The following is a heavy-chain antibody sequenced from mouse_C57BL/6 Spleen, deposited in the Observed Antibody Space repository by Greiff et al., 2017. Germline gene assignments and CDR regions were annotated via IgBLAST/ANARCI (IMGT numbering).Heavy chain of an antibody. CDR1: GFTFTDYY. D-gene: IGHD1-1*02. Sequence: EVMLVESGGGLVQPGGSLSLSCAASGFTFTDYYMSWVRQPPGKALEWLGFIRKKANGYTTEYSSSVKGRFTISRDNSRSILYLHMNALRAADSASYYCARYRVGAFDYWGQGTTLTVSS. CDR2: IRKKANGYTT. J-gene: IGHJ2*01. CDR3: ARYRVGAFDY. V-gene: IGHV7-3*01.